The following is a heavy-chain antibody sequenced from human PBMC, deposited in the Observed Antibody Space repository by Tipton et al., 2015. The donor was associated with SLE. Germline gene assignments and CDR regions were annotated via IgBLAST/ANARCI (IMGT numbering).Heavy chain of an antibody. Sequence: TLSLTCTVSGGSISSSSYYWGWIRQPPGKGLEWIGIIYYGGSTYYNPSLKSRLTMSLDTSQNQFSLKLSSVTAADTAVYYCARSIIVVPAFDYWGQGTLVTVSS. J-gene: IGHJ4*02. CDR1: GGSISSSSYY. CDR2: IYYGGST. D-gene: IGHD2-2*01. V-gene: IGHV4-39*07. CDR3: ARSIIVVPAFDY.